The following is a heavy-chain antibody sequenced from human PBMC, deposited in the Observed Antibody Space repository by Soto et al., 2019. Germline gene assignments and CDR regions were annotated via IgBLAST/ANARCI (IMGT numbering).Heavy chain of an antibody. CDR2: ISAYNGNT. CDR3: ASHYDSSGLREKYGMDV. CDR1: GYTFTNYG. V-gene: IGHV1-18*01. Sequence: QVQLVQSGAEVKKPGASVKVSCKASGYTFTNYGISWVRQAPGQGLEWMGWISAYNGNTNYAQKLQGRVTMTTDTSTSTAYMELRSLRSDDTAMYYCASHYDSSGLREKYGMDVWGQGTTVTVSS. J-gene: IGHJ6*02. D-gene: IGHD3-22*01.